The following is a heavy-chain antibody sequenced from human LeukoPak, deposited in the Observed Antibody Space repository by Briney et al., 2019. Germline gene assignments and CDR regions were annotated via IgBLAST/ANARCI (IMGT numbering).Heavy chain of an antibody. Sequence: GGSLRLSCAGSGFSFCSYPMSWVRQAPGKGLEWVSSISDFVDNTYYADSVKGRFTISRDNSEKSLYLQMSSLRVEDTAVYYCAKGKINHNGAFDAWGQGTRVTVSS. D-gene: IGHD2-8*01. CDR1: GFSFCSYP. V-gene: IGHV3-23*01. CDR3: AKGKINHNGAFDA. CDR2: ISDFVDNT. J-gene: IGHJ3*01.